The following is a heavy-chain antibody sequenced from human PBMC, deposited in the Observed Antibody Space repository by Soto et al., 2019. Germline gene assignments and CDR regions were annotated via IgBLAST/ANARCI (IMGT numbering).Heavy chain of an antibody. Sequence: QVQLQESGPGLVKPSQTLSLTCTVSGGSISSGGYYWSWIRQHPGKGLEWIGYIYDSGSTYYNPSLKSRVTIAVDTSKNQFSLKLSSVTAADTAVYYCARGEVGYGSGGSCYSYYFDYWGQGTLVTVSS. CDR2: IYDSGST. CDR3: ARGEVGYGSGGSCYSYYFDY. J-gene: IGHJ4*02. V-gene: IGHV4-31*03. CDR1: GGSISSGGYY. D-gene: IGHD2-15*01.